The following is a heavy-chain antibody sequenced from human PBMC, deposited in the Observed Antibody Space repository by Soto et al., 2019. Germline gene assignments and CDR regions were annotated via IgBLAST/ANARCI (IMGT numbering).Heavy chain of an antibody. V-gene: IGHV1-69*06. CDR3: AEGGGGYCSGGSCYLQGYFDY. CDR2: IIPIFGTA. Sequence: QVQLVQSGAEVKKPGSSVKVSCKASGGTFSSYAISWVRQAPGQGLEWMGGIIPIFGTANYAQKFQGRVTITADKSTSTAYMELRSLRYEDTAVYYCAEGGGGYCSGGSCYLQGYFDYWGQGTLVTVSS. J-gene: IGHJ4*02. CDR1: GGTFSSYA. D-gene: IGHD2-15*01.